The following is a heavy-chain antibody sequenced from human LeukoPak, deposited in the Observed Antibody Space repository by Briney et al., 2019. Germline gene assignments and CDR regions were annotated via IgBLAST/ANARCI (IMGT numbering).Heavy chain of an antibody. J-gene: IGHJ6*02. V-gene: IGHV1-46*01. Sequence: ASVKVSCKASGYTFTSYYMHWVRQAPGQGLEWMGIINPSGGSTSYAQKFQGRVTMTRDTSTGTVYMELSSLRSEDTAVYYCAREILGEYYYYYYGMDVWGQGTTVTVSS. D-gene: IGHD1-26*01. CDR1: GYTFTSYY. CDR3: AREILGEYYYYYYGMDV. CDR2: INPSGGST.